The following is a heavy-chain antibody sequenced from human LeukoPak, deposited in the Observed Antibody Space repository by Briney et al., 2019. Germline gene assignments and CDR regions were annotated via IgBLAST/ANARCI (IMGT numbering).Heavy chain of an antibody. CDR2: ISISSSVI. V-gene: IGHV3-48*04. Sequence: GGSLRLSCAASGFTFSTYSMNWFRQAPGKGLEWVSYISISSSVIYYADSVEGRFTVSRDNAKNSLYLQMNSLRAEDTAVYYCARDVGGNYEWYAFDVWGQGTVVTVS. CDR1: GFTFSTYS. CDR3: ARDVGGNYEWYAFDV. D-gene: IGHD1-26*01. J-gene: IGHJ3*01.